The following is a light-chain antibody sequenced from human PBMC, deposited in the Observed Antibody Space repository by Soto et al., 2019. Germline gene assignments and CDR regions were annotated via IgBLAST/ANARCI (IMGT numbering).Light chain of an antibody. J-gene: IGKJ5*01. V-gene: IGKV3-15*01. CDR3: QQYNNWPFIT. Sequence: IVMTPSPATLSVSSGEGASLSCSASQSVRGNLAWYQQKPGQSPRLLIYGASSRATGIPVRFSGSGSGTEFTLTISSLQSEDFAVYYCQQYNNWPFITFGQGTRLEIK. CDR1: QSVRGN. CDR2: GAS.